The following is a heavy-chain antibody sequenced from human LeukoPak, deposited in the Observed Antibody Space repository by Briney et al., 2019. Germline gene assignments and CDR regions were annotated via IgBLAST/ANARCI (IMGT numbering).Heavy chain of an antibody. Sequence: KSSETLSLTCTVSGGSISSYYWTWIRQPAGKGLEWIGSIYYSGSTYYNPSLKSRVTISVDTSKNQFSLKLSSVTAADTAVYYCARHAVYSNHYFDYWGQGTLVTVSS. D-gene: IGHD4-11*01. CDR1: GGSISSYY. V-gene: IGHV4-59*05. CDR2: IYYSGST. J-gene: IGHJ4*02. CDR3: ARHAVYSNHYFDY.